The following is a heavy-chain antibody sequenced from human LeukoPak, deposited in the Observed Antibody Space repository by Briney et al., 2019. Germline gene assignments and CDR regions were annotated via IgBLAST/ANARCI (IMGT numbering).Heavy chain of an antibody. J-gene: IGHJ4*02. D-gene: IGHD3-10*01. CDR1: GCTFNIYG. CDR3: AKDRDYYGSGSDY. CDR2: ISYDEMYQ. V-gene: IGHV3-30*18. Sequence: GRSLRLSCAASGCTFNIYGMHWVRQAPGKGLEWVAGISYDEMYQYYADSVKGRFTISRDNSKNTLFLQMNSLRAEDTAIYYCAKDRDYYGSGSDYWGQGTLVTVSS.